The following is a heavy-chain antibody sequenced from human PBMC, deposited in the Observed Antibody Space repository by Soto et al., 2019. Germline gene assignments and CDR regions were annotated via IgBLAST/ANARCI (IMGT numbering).Heavy chain of an antibody. CDR1: RGTFITYI. D-gene: IGHD3-22*01. CDR2: IIPIFGTA. J-gene: IGHJ4*02. V-gene: IGHV1-69*06. Sequence: SVNVTCKASRGTFITYIVSWLRQAPGQGLEWMGGIIPIFGTANYAQKFQGRVTITADKSTSTAYMELSSLRSEDTAVYYCARDRVYYDSSGYYPLDYWGQGTLVTVSS. CDR3: ARDRVYYDSSGYYPLDY.